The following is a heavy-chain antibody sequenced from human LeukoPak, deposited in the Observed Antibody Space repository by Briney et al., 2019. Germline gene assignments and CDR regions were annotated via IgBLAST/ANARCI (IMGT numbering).Heavy chain of an antibody. D-gene: IGHD2-2*02. Sequence: ASVKVSCKASGYTFTSYGISWVRQAPGQGLAWMGWISAYNGNTNYAQKLQGRVTMTTDTSTSTAYMELRSLRSDDTAVYYCASTYCSSTSCYIGGFDYWGQGTLVTVSS. CDR3: ASTYCSSTSCYIGGFDY. CDR2: ISAYNGNT. CDR1: GYTFTSYG. V-gene: IGHV1-18*01. J-gene: IGHJ4*02.